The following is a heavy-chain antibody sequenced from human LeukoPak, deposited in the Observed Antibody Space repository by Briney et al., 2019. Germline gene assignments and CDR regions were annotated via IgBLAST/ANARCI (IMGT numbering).Heavy chain of an antibody. V-gene: IGHV4-34*01. CDR3: ARGGTMIAGYYYMDV. CDR1: GGSFSAYC. Sequence: PSETLSLTCAVYGGSFSAYCWSWIRQPPGKGLEWIGEINHSGSTNYNPSLKSRVTISVDTSKNQFSLKLSSVTAADTAVYYCARGGTMIAGYYYMDVWGKGTTVTVSS. D-gene: IGHD3-22*01. CDR2: INHSGST. J-gene: IGHJ6*03.